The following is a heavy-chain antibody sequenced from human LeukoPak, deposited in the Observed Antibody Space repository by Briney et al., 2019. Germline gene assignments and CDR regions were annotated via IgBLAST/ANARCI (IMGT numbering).Heavy chain of an antibody. CDR2: IYYSGST. Sequence: KPSETLSLTCTVSGGSISSYYWSWIRQPPGKGLEWIGYIYYSGSTNYNPSLKSRVTISVDTSKNQFSLKLSSVTAADTAVYYCARVPYNGDYMDVWGKGTTVTVSS. V-gene: IGHV4-59*08. CDR3: ARVPYNGDYMDV. J-gene: IGHJ6*03. CDR1: GGSISSYY. D-gene: IGHD5-24*01.